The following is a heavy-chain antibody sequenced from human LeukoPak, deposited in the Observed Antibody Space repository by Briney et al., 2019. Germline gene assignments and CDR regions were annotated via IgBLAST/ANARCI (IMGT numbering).Heavy chain of an antibody. D-gene: IGHD6-6*01. V-gene: IGHV3-30-3*01. CDR2: ISYDGSNK. J-gene: IGHJ4*02. CDR1: GFTFSSYA. Sequence: GGSLRLSCAASGFTFSSYAMHWVRQAPGKGLEWVAVISYDGSNKYYADSVKGRFTISRDNSKNTLYLQMNSLRAEDTAVHYCARAPGSYSSSPVDYWGQGTLVTVSS. CDR3: ARAPGSYSSSPVDY.